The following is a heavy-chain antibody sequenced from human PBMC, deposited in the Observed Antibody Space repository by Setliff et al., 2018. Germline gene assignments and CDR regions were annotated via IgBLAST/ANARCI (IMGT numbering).Heavy chain of an antibody. D-gene: IGHD3-10*01. CDR3: ARHVGIRGRGYNYYYYYMDV. V-gene: IGHV4-4*08. CDR1: GGSVSNDY. CDR2: IYTSGDT. Sequence: SETLSLTCSVSGGSVSNDYWSWIRQPPGKGLEWIGHIYTSGDTYYNPSLKSRVTTSVDTSRNQFSLKLSSVTATDTAIYYCARHVGIRGRGYNYYYYYMDVWGKGTTVTVSS. J-gene: IGHJ6*03.